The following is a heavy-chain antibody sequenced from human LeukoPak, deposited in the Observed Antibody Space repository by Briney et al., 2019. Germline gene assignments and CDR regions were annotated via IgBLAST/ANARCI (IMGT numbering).Heavy chain of an antibody. V-gene: IGHV3-74*01. CDR1: GFTFSSYW. Sequence: TGGSLRLSCAASGFTFSSYWMHWVRQAPGKGLVWVSRINSDGSSTSYADSVKGRFTISRDNAKNTLYLRMNSLRAEDTAVYYCARVRSGSYYPYFDYWGQGTLVTVSS. CDR2: INSDGSST. D-gene: IGHD1-26*01. J-gene: IGHJ4*02. CDR3: ARVRSGSYYPYFDY.